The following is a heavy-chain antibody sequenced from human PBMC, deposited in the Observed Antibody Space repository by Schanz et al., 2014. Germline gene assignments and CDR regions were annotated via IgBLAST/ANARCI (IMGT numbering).Heavy chain of an antibody. J-gene: IGHJ4*02. CDR3: ARARSWPDY. Sequence: QVQLQESGPGLVKPSPTLSLTCTVSGVSTSSGGYYWSWIRQHPGKGLEWIGYIYDGGSTYYNPSLKSRVTISVDPSKNQFALTLSSVTAADTAVYYCARARSWPDYWGQGTLVTVSS. V-gene: IGHV4-31*03. CDR1: GVSTSSGGYY. CDR2: IYDGGST. D-gene: IGHD6-13*01.